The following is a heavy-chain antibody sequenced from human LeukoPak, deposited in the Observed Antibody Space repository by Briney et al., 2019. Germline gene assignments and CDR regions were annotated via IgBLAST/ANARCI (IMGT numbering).Heavy chain of an antibody. CDR2: IYTSGST. CDR1: GGSITSGTYY. V-gene: IGHV4-61*02. Sequence: PSETLSLTCTVSGGSITSGTYYWSWIRQPAGKGLEWIGRIYTSGSTNYNPSLESRVTISVDTSKNQFSLNLTSVTAADTAVYYCASNTGTVFDYWGQGALVTVSS. J-gene: IGHJ4*02. CDR3: ASNTGTVFDY. D-gene: IGHD7-27*01.